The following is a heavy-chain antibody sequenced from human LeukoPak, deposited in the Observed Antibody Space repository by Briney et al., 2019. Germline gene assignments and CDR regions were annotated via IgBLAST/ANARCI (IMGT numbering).Heavy chain of an antibody. V-gene: IGHV3-23*01. Sequence: PGGSLRLSCAASGFIFSTHAMSWVRLAPGRGLEWVSVVSGSGGTTYYADSVKGRFTISGDNSKNTVYLQMNSLRADDTALYYCAVLSSDYWGQGTLVTVSS. D-gene: IGHD3-16*01. J-gene: IGHJ4*02. CDR2: VSGSGGTT. CDR3: AVLSSDY. CDR1: GFIFSTHA.